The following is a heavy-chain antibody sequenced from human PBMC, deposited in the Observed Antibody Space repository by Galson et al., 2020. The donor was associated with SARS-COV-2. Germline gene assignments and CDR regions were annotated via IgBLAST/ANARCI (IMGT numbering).Heavy chain of an antibody. J-gene: IGHJ4*02. CDR2: IKPDGSEK. D-gene: IGHD5-18*01. Sequence: PGGSLRLCCVASGFTLSGYWMSWVRQAPGKGLEWVAKIKPDGSEKYYVDSVKGRFTISRDNAKNSLYLQMNSLGTEDTAVYYCTRERGYSYGYSDYWGQGTLVTVSS. CDR1: GFTLSGYW. CDR3: TRERGYSYGYSDY. V-gene: IGHV3-7*01.